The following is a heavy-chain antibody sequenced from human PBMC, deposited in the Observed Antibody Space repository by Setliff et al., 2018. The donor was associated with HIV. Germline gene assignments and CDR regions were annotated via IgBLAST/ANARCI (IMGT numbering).Heavy chain of an antibody. Sequence: GGSLRLSCATSGFTFGDYLMSWVRQVPGKGLEWVSGISWNGKIIGYGDSVRGRFTISRDDAKNSLYPQMNSLRAEDTAVYYCAKDRRPVGGIHDPSPFDYWGQGTLVTVSS. CDR3: AKDRRPVGGIHDPSPFDY. V-gene: IGHV3-20*04. CDR2: ISWNGKII. J-gene: IGHJ4*02. D-gene: IGHD1-26*01. CDR1: GFTFGDYL.